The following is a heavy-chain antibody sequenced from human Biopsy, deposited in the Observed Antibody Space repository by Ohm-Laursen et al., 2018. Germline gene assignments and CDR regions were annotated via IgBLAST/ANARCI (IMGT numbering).Heavy chain of an antibody. CDR2: IFYSANT. CDR1: GVSINGGRYY. CDR3: ARLGSGDYFPTFFDF. D-gene: IGHD5-12*01. J-gene: IGHJ4*02. Sequence: SHTLFLTCTVSGVSINGGRYYWNWIRHHPGKGLEWIGNIFYSANTYYNPSLKSRVTISVDTSKNQFSLKLSSVTAADTAVYYCARLGSGDYFPTFFDFWGQGALVTVSS. V-gene: IGHV4-31*03.